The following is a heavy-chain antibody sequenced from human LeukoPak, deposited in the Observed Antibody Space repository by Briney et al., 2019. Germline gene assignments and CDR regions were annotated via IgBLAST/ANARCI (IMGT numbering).Heavy chain of an antibody. Sequence: SETLSLTCTVSGGSISSYYWSWIRQPPGKGLEWIGYIYYSGSTNYNPSLKSRVTISVDTSKNQFSLKLSSVTAADTALYYCARQPDDRSDWNNGQDYFDYWGQGTLVTVSS. V-gene: IGHV4-59*08. J-gene: IGHJ4*02. CDR1: GGSISSYY. D-gene: IGHD1/OR15-1a*01. CDR2: IYYSGST. CDR3: ARQPDDRSDWNNGQDYFDY.